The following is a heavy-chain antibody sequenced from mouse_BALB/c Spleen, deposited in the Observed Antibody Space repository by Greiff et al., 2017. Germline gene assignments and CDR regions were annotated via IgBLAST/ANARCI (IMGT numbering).Heavy chain of an antibody. CDR2: ISNGGGST. V-gene: IGHV5-12-2*01. CDR1: GFTFSSYT. Sequence: EVKVVESGGGLVQPGGSLKLSCAASGFTFSSYTMPWVRQTPEKRLEWVAYISNGGGSTYYPDTVKGRFTISRDNAKNTLYLQMSSLKSEDTAMYYCARDRYDAMDYWGQGTSVTVSS. D-gene: IGHD3-2*01. CDR3: ARDRYDAMDY. J-gene: IGHJ4*01.